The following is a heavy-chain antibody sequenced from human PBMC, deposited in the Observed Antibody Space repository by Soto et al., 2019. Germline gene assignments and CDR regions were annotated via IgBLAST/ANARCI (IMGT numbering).Heavy chain of an antibody. D-gene: IGHD3-10*01. Sequence: SVKVSCKASGGTFSSYAISWVRQAPGQGLEWMGGIIPIFGTANYAQKFQGRVTITADESTSTAYMELSSLRSEDTAVYYCAVYYYGSGTLYYYYYGMDVWGQGTTVTVSS. CDR3: AVYYYGSGTLYYYYYGMDV. V-gene: IGHV1-69*13. CDR2: IIPIFGTA. J-gene: IGHJ6*02. CDR1: GGTFSSYA.